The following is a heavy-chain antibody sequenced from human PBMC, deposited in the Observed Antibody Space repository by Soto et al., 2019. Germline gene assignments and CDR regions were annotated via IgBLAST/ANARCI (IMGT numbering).Heavy chain of an antibody. V-gene: IGHV4-31*03. D-gene: IGHD6-19*01. Sequence: TLSLTCTVSDDSISSGVYYWSWIRQHPEKGLEWIGFSYYSGSAYYNPSLKSRVTISVDTSKNQFSLKLSSVTAADTAVYYCARVLYSSGWATFDYWGQGTLVTVSS. CDR3: ARVLYSSGWATFDY. CDR2: SYYSGSA. CDR1: DDSISSGVYY. J-gene: IGHJ4*02.